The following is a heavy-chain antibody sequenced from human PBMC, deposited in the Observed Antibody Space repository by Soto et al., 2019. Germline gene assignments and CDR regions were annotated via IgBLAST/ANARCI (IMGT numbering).Heavy chain of an antibody. Sequence: PSETMSLTCTVSGCSFSSGSYYWSWIRQAPGKGLEWSRNINYSGSTTYNTSLKSRVTISVDTSKNQSSLKLSSVTAADTAVYYCARDCDSSSWYGAVRWFDPWGQGTLVTVSS. J-gene: IGHJ5*02. CDR1: GCSFSSGSYY. CDR3: ARDCDSSSWYGAVRWFDP. CDR2: INYSGST. D-gene: IGHD6-13*01. V-gene: IGHV4-61*01.